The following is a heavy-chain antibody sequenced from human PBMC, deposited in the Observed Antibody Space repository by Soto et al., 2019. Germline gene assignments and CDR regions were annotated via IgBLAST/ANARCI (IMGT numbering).Heavy chain of an antibody. CDR1: GGSVSSGSYY. CDR3: AVVVVIKGWFDP. J-gene: IGHJ5*02. Sequence: LSLTCTVSGGSVSSGSYYWSWIRQPPGKGLEWIGYIYYSGSTNYNPSLKSRVTISVDTSKNQFSLKLSSVTAADTAVYYCAVVVVIKGWFDPWGQGTLVTVSS. D-gene: IGHD3-22*01. V-gene: IGHV4-61*01. CDR2: IYYSGST.